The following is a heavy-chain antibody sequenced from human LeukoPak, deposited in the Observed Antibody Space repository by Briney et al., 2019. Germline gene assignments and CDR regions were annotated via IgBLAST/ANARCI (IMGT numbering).Heavy chain of an antibody. CDR3: ARAIAVAGTTMDFQR. CDR1: GYTFTSYG. V-gene: IGHV1-18*01. CDR2: ISAYDGNT. D-gene: IGHD6-19*01. Sequence: ASVKVSCTASGYTFTSYGISWVRQAPGQGLEWMGWISAYDGNTNYAQTLQGRFTMTTDTSTSTAYMQLRSLRADDTAVYYCARAIAVAGTTMDFQRWGQGTLVTVSS. J-gene: IGHJ1*01.